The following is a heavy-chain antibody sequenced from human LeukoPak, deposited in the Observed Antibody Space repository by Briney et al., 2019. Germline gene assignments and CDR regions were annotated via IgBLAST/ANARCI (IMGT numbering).Heavy chain of an antibody. D-gene: IGHD5-12*01. CDR3: VRGGYRGFDYEY. CDR2: ISPDSNYK. Sequence: PGESLRLSCAASGFTFSTYSMNWLRPAPGKGLEWVSSISPDSNYKYYVDSVKGRFTISRDNAKSSLYLQMNSLRAEDTAVYYCVRGGYRGFDYEYWGQGTLVTVSS. V-gene: IGHV3-21*01. CDR1: GFTFSTYS. J-gene: IGHJ4*02.